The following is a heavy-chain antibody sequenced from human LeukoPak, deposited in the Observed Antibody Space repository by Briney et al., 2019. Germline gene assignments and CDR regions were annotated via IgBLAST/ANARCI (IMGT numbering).Heavy chain of an antibody. CDR2: ISSRSSTI. Sequence: PGGSLRLSCAASGFTFSSYSMNWVRQAPGKGLEWVSFISSRSSTIYYADSVKGRFTISRDNAKNSLYLQMNSLRAEDTAVYYCARDDSNYGGYWSQGTLVTVSS. D-gene: IGHD4-11*01. CDR1: GFTFSSYS. J-gene: IGHJ4*02. V-gene: IGHV3-48*01. CDR3: ARDDSNYGGY.